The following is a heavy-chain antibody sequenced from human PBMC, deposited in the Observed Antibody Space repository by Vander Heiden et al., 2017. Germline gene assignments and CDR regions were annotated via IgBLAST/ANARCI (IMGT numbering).Heavy chain of an antibody. J-gene: IGHJ4*02. D-gene: IGHD6-13*01. V-gene: IGHV3-33*01. CDR3: ARDKKRGRAAAGTFDY. Sequence: QVQLVESGGGVVQPGRSLRLSCAASGFTFSSYGMHWVRQAPGKGLEWVAVIWYDGSNKYYADSVKGRFTISRDNSKNTLYLQMNSLRAEDTAVYYCARDKKRGRAAAGTFDYWGQGTLVTVSS. CDR2: IWYDGSNK. CDR1: GFTFSSYG.